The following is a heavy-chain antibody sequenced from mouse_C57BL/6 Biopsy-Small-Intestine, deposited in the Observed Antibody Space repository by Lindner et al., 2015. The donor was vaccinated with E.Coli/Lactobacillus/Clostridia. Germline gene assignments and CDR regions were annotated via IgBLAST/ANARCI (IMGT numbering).Heavy chain of an antibody. V-gene: IGHV3-8*01. D-gene: IGHD1-1*01. Sequence: VQLQESGPGLANLTQTLSLTCSVTGYSITSDYWSWIRKFPGNKLEYMGYISYSGSTYYNPSLKSRISITRDTSKNQYYLQLNSVTTEDTATYYCARDYGSSDWYFDVWGTGTTVTVSS. CDR2: ISYSGST. CDR1: GYSITSDY. J-gene: IGHJ1*03. CDR3: ARDYGSSDWYFDV.